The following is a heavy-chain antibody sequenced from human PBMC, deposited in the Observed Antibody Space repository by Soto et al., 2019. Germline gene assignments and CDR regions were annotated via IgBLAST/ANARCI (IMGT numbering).Heavy chain of an antibody. CDR3: GSFGPIYSAGWYYWDY. Sequence: GGSLRLSCAASGFAVSNYYMTWVRQAPGKRLEWVSVIFSVGSTYYADSVKGRFTISRDISKNTLYLHMSGLSAEDTAVYYCGSFGPIYSAGWYYWDYGGREP. CDR2: IFSVGST. V-gene: IGHV3-53*01. CDR1: GFAVSNYY. J-gene: IGHJ4*02. D-gene: IGHD5-12*01.